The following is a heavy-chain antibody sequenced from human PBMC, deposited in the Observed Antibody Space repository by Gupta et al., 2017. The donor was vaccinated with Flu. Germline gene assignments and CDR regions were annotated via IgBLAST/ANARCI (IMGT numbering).Heavy chain of an antibody. V-gene: IGHV3-23*01. CDR1: GFTCSSYA. D-gene: IGHD1-26*01. Sequence: EVQLLESGGGLVQPGGSLRLSCAASGFTCSSYAMRWVRQAPGKGLGWVSAISGIAGSTYYADSVKGRFTISRDNSKNTLYLQMNSLRAVDTAVYYCAKDRISSRSSSAFDIWGQGTMVTVSS. CDR2: ISGIAGST. CDR3: AKDRISSRSSSAFDI. J-gene: IGHJ3*02.